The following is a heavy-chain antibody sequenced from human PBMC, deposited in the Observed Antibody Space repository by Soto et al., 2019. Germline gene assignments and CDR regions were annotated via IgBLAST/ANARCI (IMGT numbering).Heavy chain of an antibody. V-gene: IGHV5-51*03. Sequence: PGKCRNLSCPCSGYPFSNFWIGWVRPLPGKGLEWMGIIYPGDHETRYSPSFHGKVTISADKSINTAYLQWNSLEASDTAFYFFARSPRSSPYFDYWGQGALVTVSS. CDR1: GYPFSNFW. J-gene: IGHJ4*02. CDR3: ARSPRSSPYFDY. D-gene: IGHD6-13*01. CDR2: IYPGDHET.